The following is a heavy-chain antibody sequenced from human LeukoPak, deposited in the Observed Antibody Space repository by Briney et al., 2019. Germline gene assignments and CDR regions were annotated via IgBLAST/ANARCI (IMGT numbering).Heavy chain of an antibody. D-gene: IGHD6-13*01. CDR2: IGSSSSYI. CDR1: GFTFSSYS. V-gene: IGHV3-21*01. Sequence: GGSLRLSCAASGFTFSSYSMNWVRQAPGKGLEWVSSIGSSSSYIYYADSVKGRFTISRDNAKNSLYLQMNSLRAEDTAVYYCARDGYSSIPFDYWGQGTLVTVSS. J-gene: IGHJ4*02. CDR3: ARDGYSSIPFDY.